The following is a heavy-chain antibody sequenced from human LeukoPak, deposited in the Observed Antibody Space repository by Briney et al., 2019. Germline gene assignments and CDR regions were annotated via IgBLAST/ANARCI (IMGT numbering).Heavy chain of an antibody. J-gene: IGHJ5*02. CDR3: ARRAGDYVTDVRWFDP. Sequence: GASVKVSCKASGGTFSSYAISWVRQATGQGLEWMGWMNPNSGNTGYAQKFQGRVTMTRNTSISTAYMELSSLRSEDTAVYYCARRAGDYVTDVRWFDPWGQGTLVTVSS. CDR1: GGTFSSYA. D-gene: IGHD4-17*01. V-gene: IGHV1-8*02. CDR2: MNPNSGNT.